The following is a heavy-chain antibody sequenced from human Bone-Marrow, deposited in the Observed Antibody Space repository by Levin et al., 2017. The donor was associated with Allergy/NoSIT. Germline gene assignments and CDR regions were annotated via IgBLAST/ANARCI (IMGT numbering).Heavy chain of an antibody. J-gene: IGHJ4*02. V-gene: IGHV4-30-4*01. Sequence: SETLSLTCTVSGGSISSGTWVRQPPGKGLEWIGCIYYSGTTYYNPSLRSRVTMSVDTSRNQFSLKLNSVTAADTAVYYCASMTTGYTSPFDHWGQGTLVTVSS. CDR2: IYYSGTT. CDR3: ASMTTGYTSPFDH. CDR1: GGSISSG. D-gene: IGHD1-1*01.